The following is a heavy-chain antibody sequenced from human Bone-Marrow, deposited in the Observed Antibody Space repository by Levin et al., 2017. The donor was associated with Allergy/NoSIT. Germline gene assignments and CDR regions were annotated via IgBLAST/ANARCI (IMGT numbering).Heavy chain of an antibody. Sequence: GESLKISCRASGYTFTSYDINWVRQATGQGLEWMGWTNPNNGKTGCAQKFQGRISMTWNTSTSTAHMELSSLRSDDTAIYYCARDQLAYTRSSGASSLDSWGQGTLVTVSS. CDR1: GYTFTSYD. CDR3: ARDQLAYTRSSGASSLDS. D-gene: IGHD6-6*01. J-gene: IGHJ4*02. CDR2: TNPNNGKT. V-gene: IGHV1-8*01.